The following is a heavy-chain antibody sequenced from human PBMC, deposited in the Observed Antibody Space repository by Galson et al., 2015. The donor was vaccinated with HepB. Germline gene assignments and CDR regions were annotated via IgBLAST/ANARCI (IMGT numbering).Heavy chain of an antibody. Sequence: QVQLQESGPGLVKPSETLSLTCTISGGSISTYYWSWIRQPPGKGLDWIGYIHHSGSTNYNPSLKSRLTISLDTSKNQFSLKLNSVTAADTAVYYCARRVTPGNWFDPWGQGTLVTVSS. D-gene: IGHD2-21*02. CDR3: ARRVTPGNWFDP. CDR2: IHHSGST. CDR1: GGSISTYY. J-gene: IGHJ5*02. V-gene: IGHV4-59*01.